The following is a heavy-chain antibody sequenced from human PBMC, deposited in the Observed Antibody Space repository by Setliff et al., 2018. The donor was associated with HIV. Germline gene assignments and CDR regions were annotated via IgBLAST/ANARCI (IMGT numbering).Heavy chain of an antibody. J-gene: IGHJ4*02. CDR2: ISGSGGST. D-gene: IGHD3-22*01. CDR3: AKDRNPPITMIVVAAPDY. V-gene: IGHV3-23*01. Sequence: GGSLRLSCAASGFASSGFAFSHYWMHWVRQAPGKGLVWVSAISGSGGSTYYADSVKGRFTISRDNSKNTLYLQMNSLRAEDTAVYYCAKDRNPPITMIVVAAPDYWGQGTLVTVSS. CDR1: GFAFSHYW.